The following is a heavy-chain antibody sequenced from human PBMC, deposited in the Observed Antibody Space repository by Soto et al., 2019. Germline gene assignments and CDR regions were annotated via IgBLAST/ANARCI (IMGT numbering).Heavy chain of an antibody. D-gene: IGHD3-16*01. V-gene: IGHV1-8*02. CDR2: MNPGSGDT. J-gene: IGHJ5*02. CDR1: GYSFTNND. CDR3: ARMATFRXXXXXDP. Sequence: ASVKVPCKAFGYSFTNNDVSWVRQANGQGMEWMGWMNPGSGDTGYAQKFQGRGTMTRDTSTATAYMELSSLRSDDTAKYYCARMATFRXXXXXDPWGQGTLVTVS.